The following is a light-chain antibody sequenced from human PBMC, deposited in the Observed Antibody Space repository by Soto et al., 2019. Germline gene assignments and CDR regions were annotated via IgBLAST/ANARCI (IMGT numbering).Light chain of an antibody. Sequence: VLTQSPGTLSLSPGESATLSCRASQTVSITYLTWYQQKPGQAPRLLTFGASKRATGIPDRFSGSGSGRDFTLTISGLEPEDFAVYYCQQYGSSPLISFGQGTRLEIK. J-gene: IGKJ5*01. CDR1: QTVSITY. V-gene: IGKV3-20*01. CDR2: GAS. CDR3: QQYGSSPLIS.